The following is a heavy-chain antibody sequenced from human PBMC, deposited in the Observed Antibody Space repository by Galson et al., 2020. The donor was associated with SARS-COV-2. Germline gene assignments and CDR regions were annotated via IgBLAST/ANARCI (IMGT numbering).Heavy chain of an antibody. D-gene: IGHD1-26*01. Sequence: SVKVSCKASGFTFSTSAVQWVRQARGQRLEWIGWTVVGSGSTDYAQKFQERVIITRDTSTSTAYMELSSLRSEDMAAYYCAALGATGLDAFDIWGQGTMVTVSS. V-gene: IGHV1-58*01. J-gene: IGHJ3*02. CDR1: GFTFSTSA. CDR3: AALGATGLDAFDI. CDR2: TVVGSGST.